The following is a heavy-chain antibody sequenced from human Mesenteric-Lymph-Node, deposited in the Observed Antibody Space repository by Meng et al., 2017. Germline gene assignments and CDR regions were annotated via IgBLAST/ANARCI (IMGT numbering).Heavy chain of an antibody. Sequence: SETLSLTCAVSGDSIRTSNYYWGWIRQSPGKGLEWIGTIYYSGNTYYNPSLKSRVTMSVDTPKNQFSLRLSSVTAADTAVYYCARERGYHDILTGPRPGFYSDYWGQGKLVTVSS. V-gene: IGHV4-39*07. CDR2: IYYSGNT. CDR3: ARERGYHDILTGPRPGFYSDY. D-gene: IGHD3-9*01. J-gene: IGHJ4*02. CDR1: GDSIRTSNYY.